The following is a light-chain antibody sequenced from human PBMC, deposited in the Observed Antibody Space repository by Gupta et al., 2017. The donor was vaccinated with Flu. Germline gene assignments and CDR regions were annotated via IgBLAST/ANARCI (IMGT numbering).Light chain of an antibody. CDR2: KDK. CDR3: QSIDDSDSYV. J-gene: IGLJ1*01. V-gene: IGLV3-25*02. CDR1: TFPKQY. Sequence: SHELRQPPSVSVSPGQTARLSCSGETFPKQYAYWYQQKPGQAPIMIIYKDKERPSGIPERISASSSGKTATLTISGVQVEDEADYYCQSIDDSDSYVFGTGTKVTVL.